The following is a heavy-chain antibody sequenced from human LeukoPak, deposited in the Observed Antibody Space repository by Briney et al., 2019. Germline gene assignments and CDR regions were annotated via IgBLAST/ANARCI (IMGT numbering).Heavy chain of an antibody. CDR1: GFTFDDYA. V-gene: IGHV3-9*01. CDR3: ARGKIDAFDI. Sequence: GGSLRLSCAASGFTFDDYAMHWVRQAPGKGLEWVSGISWNSGSIGYADSVKGRFTISRDNAKNSLYLQMNSLRAEDTAVYYCARGKIDAFDIWGQGTMVTVSS. J-gene: IGHJ3*02. CDR2: ISWNSGSI.